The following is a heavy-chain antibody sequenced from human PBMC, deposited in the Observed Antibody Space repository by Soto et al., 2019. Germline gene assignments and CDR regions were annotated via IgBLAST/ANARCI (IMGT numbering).Heavy chain of an antibody. Sequence: SQTLSLTCAISWDSVSSNSAAWNWIRQSPSRGLEWLGRTYYRSKWYNDYAVSVKSRITINPDTSKNQFSLQLNSVTPEDTAVYYCARDAYCGGDCYRVGAFDIWGQGTMVTVSS. V-gene: IGHV6-1*01. D-gene: IGHD2-21*02. J-gene: IGHJ3*02. CDR3: ARDAYCGGDCYRVGAFDI. CDR2: TYYRSKWYN. CDR1: WDSVSSNSAA.